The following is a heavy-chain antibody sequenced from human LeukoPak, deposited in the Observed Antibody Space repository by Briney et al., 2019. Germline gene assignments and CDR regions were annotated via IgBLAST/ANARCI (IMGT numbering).Heavy chain of an antibody. D-gene: IGHD6-19*01. CDR3: ARPHSSGWSGDDAFDI. CDR1: GYSFTSYW. Sequence: GESLKISCKGSGYSFTSYWIGWVRQMPGKGLEWMGIVYPGDSDTRYSPSFQGQVTISADKSISTAYLQWSSLKASDTAMYYCARPHSSGWSGDDAFDIWGQGTMVTVSS. V-gene: IGHV5-51*01. J-gene: IGHJ3*02. CDR2: VYPGDSDT.